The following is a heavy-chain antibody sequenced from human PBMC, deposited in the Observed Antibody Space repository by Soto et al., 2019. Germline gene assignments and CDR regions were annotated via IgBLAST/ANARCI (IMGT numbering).Heavy chain of an antibody. J-gene: IGHJ3*02. CDR2: INHSGST. CDR1: GGSFSGYY. V-gene: IGHV4-34*01. CDR3: ARFPRRDDAFDI. Sequence: SETLSLTCAVYGGSFSGYYWSWIRQPPGKGLEWIGEINHSGSTNYNPSLKSRVTISVDTSKNQFSLKLSSVTAADTAVYYCARFPRRDDAFDIWGQGTMVTVSS.